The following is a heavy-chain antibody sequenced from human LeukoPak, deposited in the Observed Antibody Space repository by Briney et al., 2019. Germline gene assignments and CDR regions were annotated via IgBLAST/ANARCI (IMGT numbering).Heavy chain of an antibody. CDR1: AGSICSDY. CDR3: ARGPHCSSTSCYSEYFHH. J-gene: IGHJ1*01. CDR2: IYHSGST. Sequence: SETLSLTCTVSAGSICSDYWSSIRQPPGEGLGWIEFIYHSGSTNYNPSLKSRVTISVDTSTNQFSLKLSSVTAADTAVYYCARGPHCSSTSCYSEYFHHWGQGTLVTVYS. D-gene: IGHD2-2*01. V-gene: IGHV4-59*12.